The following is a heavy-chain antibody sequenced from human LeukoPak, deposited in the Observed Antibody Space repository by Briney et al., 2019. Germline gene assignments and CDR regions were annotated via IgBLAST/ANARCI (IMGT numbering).Heavy chain of an antibody. V-gene: IGHV3-49*04. Sequence: GGSLALSCTGSGFNFGDYDINWVRQAPGKGLEWVGFIRTKVYGGSSEYAASQYAASVKGRFIISRDDSKGIAYLQMNRLKTEDTAFYFCARDFGTIAAAGFDSWGQGTLLTVSS. J-gene: IGHJ4*02. CDR2: IRTKVYGGSS. CDR1: GFNFGDYD. D-gene: IGHD6-13*01. CDR3: ARDFGTIAAAGFDS.